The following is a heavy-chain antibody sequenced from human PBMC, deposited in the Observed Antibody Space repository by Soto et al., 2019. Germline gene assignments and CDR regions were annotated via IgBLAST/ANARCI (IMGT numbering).Heavy chain of an antibody. CDR3: ARDKLAGTSLDY. CDR1: GFTFSSYS. Sequence: GGSLRLSCAASGFTFSSYSMNWVRQAPGKGLEWVSSISSSSSYIYYADSVKGRFTISRDNAKNSLYLQMNSLRAEDTAGYYCARDKLAGTSLDYWGQGTLVTVSS. V-gene: IGHV3-21*01. J-gene: IGHJ4*02. CDR2: ISSSSSYI. D-gene: IGHD6-13*01.